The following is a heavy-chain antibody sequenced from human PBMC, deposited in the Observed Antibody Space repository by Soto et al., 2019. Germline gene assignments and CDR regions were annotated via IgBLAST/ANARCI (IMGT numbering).Heavy chain of an antibody. D-gene: IGHD3-22*01. CDR2: IFPSDSDT. Sequence: GESLKISCRTSGYRFTSYWIAWVRQMPGKGLEWMGIIFPSDSDTRYSPSFQGQVTIAADRSTSTVFLQWASLKASDTAVYFCARKDKSGYFNWFDPWGQGTLVTVSS. J-gene: IGHJ5*02. V-gene: IGHV5-51*01. CDR3: ARKDKSGYFNWFDP. CDR1: GYRFTSYW.